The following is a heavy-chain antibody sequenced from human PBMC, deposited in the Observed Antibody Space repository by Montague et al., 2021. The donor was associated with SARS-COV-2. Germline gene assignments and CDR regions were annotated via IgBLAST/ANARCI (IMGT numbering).Heavy chain of an antibody. Sequence: SETLSLTCTVSGGSISGSNYYWGWFRQPPGKGLEWIGTIHYSGSTYYKPSLKSRVTTSLDTSKNQFSLKLSSVTAADTAVYYCARGDFGVVIIPYYYYYMDVWGKGTTVTVSS. J-gene: IGHJ6*03. D-gene: IGHD3-3*01. V-gene: IGHV4-39*01. CDR2: IHYSGST. CDR3: ARGDFGVVIIPYYYYYMDV. CDR1: GGSISGSNYY.